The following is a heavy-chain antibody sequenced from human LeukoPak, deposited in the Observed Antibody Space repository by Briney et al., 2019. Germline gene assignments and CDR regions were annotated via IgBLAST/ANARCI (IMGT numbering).Heavy chain of an antibody. D-gene: IGHD5-18*01. CDR2: IYYSGSI. V-gene: IGHV4-61*01. Sequence: SETLSLTCTVSGASVSSGSYYWSWIRQPPGKGLEWIGYIYYSGSINYNPSLKSRVTISVDTSKNQFSLKLSSVTAADTAVYYCARGSRGYSYGWGQGTLVTVSS. J-gene: IGHJ4*02. CDR1: GASVSSGSYY. CDR3: ARGSRGYSYG.